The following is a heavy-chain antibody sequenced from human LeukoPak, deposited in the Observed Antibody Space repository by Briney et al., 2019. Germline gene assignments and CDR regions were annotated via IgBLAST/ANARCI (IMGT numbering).Heavy chain of an antibody. Sequence: SETLSLTCAVYGGFFSGYYWSWIRQPPGKGLEWIGEINHSGSTNYNPSLKGRVTISVDTSKNQFSLKPSSVTATDTAVYYCARRMTTVTRIHRVPDYWGQGTLVTVSS. CDR3: ARRMTTVTRIHRVPDY. J-gene: IGHJ4*02. D-gene: IGHD4-17*01. V-gene: IGHV4-34*01. CDR1: GGFFSGYY. CDR2: INHSGST.